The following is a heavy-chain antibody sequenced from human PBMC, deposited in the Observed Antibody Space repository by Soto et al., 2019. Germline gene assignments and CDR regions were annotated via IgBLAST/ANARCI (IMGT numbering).Heavy chain of an antibody. CDR3: ARELPKRQGRNMDV. CDR2: INHRGSL. D-gene: IGHD1-1*01. V-gene: IGHV4-31*03. J-gene: IGHJ6*02. Sequence: SETLSLTCTVTGGSMTSGDQYWTWIRHRPGEGLEWFGYINHRGSLYYNPPLKSRVSMSVDTSKNQFSLNLSSVTAADTAVYYCARELPKRQGRNMDVWGQGTTVTVPS. CDR1: GGSMTSGDQY.